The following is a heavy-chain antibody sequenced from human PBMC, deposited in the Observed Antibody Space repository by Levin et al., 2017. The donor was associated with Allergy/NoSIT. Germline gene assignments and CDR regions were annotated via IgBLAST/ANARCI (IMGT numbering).Heavy chain of an antibody. V-gene: IGHV3-23*01. J-gene: IGHJ4*02. CDR1: GFTFRNYG. CDR3: ASNYGGEYSYDYPRHCDH. CDR2: MSGSGSRT. Sequence: GGSLRLSCAASGFTFRNYGMSWVRQASGKGLEWVSIMSGSGSRTFYADSVKGRFTISRDESKNTLYLEMNSLRVEDTAIYYCASNYGGEYSYDYPRHCDHWGQGTLVTVSP. D-gene: IGHD5-18*01.